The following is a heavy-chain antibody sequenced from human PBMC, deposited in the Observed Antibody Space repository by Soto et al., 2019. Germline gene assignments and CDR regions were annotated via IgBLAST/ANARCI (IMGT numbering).Heavy chain of an antibody. Sequence: SETLSLTCTVSGGSVSSGSQSWSWIRQPPGKGLEWIGSIYETERTNYDPSLMSRVTISVDTSKNQFSLKLNSVTAADTAVYYCATRTVFRPLDDWGRGTLVTVSS. CDR1: GGSVSSGSQS. V-gene: IGHV4-61*01. CDR3: ATRTVFRPLDD. CDR2: IYETERT. J-gene: IGHJ4*02.